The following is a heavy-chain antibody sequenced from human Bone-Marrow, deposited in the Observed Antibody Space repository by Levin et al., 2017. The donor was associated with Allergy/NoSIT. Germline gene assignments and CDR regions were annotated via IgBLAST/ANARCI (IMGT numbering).Heavy chain of an antibody. CDR2: ISSDGSSK. CDR1: GFTFSSYG. Sequence: GESLKISCAASGFTFSSYGMHWVRQAPRKGLEWVAVISSDGSSKYYADSVKGRFTVSRDNSKNTVYLQMNSLRAEDRAVYYCAKVVVPAADYYYYAMDVWGQGTTVTVSS. CDR3: AKVVVPAADYYYYAMDV. D-gene: IGHD2-2*01. J-gene: IGHJ6*02. V-gene: IGHV3-30*18.